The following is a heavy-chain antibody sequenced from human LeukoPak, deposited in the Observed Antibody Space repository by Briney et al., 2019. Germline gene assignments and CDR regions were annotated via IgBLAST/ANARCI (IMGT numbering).Heavy chain of an antibody. CDR3: AKNGWLRSSGLWGDY. CDR1: GFTFSSYA. V-gene: IGHV3-23*01. D-gene: IGHD5-12*01. CDR2: FSGGDGSP. Sequence: GGSLRLSCAASGFTFSSYAMTWFRQAPGKGLEWVSSFSGGDGSPYHADSVKGRFTISRDNSKSTLYLQVNSLRAEDTAIYYCAKNGWLRSSGLWGDYWGQGALVTVSS. J-gene: IGHJ4*02.